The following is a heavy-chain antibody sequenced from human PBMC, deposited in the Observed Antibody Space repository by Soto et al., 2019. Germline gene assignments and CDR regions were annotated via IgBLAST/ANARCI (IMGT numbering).Heavy chain of an antibody. CDR2: ISGSGGST. D-gene: IGHD1-26*01. Sequence: ESLRLSCAASGFTFISYAMSWFLQAPGKGLEWVSAISGSGGSTYYADSVKGRFTISRDNSKNTLCLQMNSLRAEDTAVYYCAKDLKRGALYYFDYWGQGTLVTVSS. J-gene: IGHJ4*02. V-gene: IGHV3-23*01. CDR3: AKDLKRGALYYFDY. CDR1: GFTFISYA.